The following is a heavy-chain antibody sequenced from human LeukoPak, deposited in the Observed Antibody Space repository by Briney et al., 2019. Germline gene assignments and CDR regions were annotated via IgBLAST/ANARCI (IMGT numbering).Heavy chain of an antibody. D-gene: IGHD6-19*01. CDR1: GFTFSSYW. J-gene: IGHJ4*02. CDR3: ARAARHYDSGWYAFDF. V-gene: IGHV3-74*01. CDR2: INSDGSTT. Sequence: PGGSLRLSCAASGFTFSSYWMHWVRQAPGKGRVWVSRINSDGSTTTYADSVKGRFTISRDNAKNTLYLQMSSLRAEDTAVYYCARAARHYDSGWYAFDFWGQGTLVTVSS.